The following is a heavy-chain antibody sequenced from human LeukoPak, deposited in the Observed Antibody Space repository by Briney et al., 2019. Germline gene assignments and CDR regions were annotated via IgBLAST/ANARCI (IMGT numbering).Heavy chain of an antibody. CDR1: GGSISGSSYY. D-gene: IGHD6-13*01. J-gene: IGHJ4*02. V-gene: IGHV4-39*01. CDR3: ATIKIAAAGKIFDY. CDR2: IYYSGST. Sequence: PSETLSLTCTVSGGSISGSSYYWGWIRQPPGKGLEWIGSIYYSGSTYYNPSLKSRVTISVDTSKNQFSLKLSSVTAADTAVYYCATIKIAAAGKIFDYWGQGTLVTVSS.